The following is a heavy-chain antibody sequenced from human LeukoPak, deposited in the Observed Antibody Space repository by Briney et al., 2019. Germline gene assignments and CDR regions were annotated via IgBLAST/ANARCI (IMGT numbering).Heavy chain of an antibody. CDR3: ARENSSGWYFWFDP. J-gene: IGHJ5*02. V-gene: IGHV1-2*02. CDR1: RYTFTGYY. Sequence: SVKVSCKASRYTFTGYYMHWVRQAPGQGLEWMGWINPNSGGTNYAQKFQGRVTMTRDTSISTAYMELSRLRSDDTAVYYCARENSSGWYFWFDPWGQGTLVTVSS. D-gene: IGHD6-19*01. CDR2: INPNSGGT.